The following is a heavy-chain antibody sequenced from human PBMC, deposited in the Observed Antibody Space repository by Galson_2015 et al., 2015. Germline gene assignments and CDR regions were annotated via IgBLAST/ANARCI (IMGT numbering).Heavy chain of an antibody. V-gene: IGHV3-7*01. CDR3: ATSSYYESSGFYGAFDI. J-gene: IGHJ3*02. D-gene: IGHD3-22*01. CDR2: IKEDRSEK. CDR1: GFTFSSYW. Sequence: SLRLSCAASGFTFSSYWMTWVRQAPGKGLEWVANIKEDRSEKYYVDSVKGRFTISRDNAKNSLYLQMNGLRAEDTAVYYCATSSYYESSGFYGAFDIWGQGTMVTVSS.